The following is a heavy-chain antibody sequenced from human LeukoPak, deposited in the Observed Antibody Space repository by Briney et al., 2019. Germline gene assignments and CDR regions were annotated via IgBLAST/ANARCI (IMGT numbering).Heavy chain of an antibody. Sequence: SETLSLTCTVSVGSISSSSYYWGWIRQPPGKGLEWIGSIYYSGSTYYNPSVKSRVTISVDTSKNQFSLKLTSVTAADTAVYYCESRGGCSSTSCYNWFDPWGQGTLVTVSS. J-gene: IGHJ5*02. CDR2: IYYSGST. CDR1: VGSISSSSYY. CDR3: ESRGGCSSTSCYNWFDP. D-gene: IGHD2-2*01. V-gene: IGHV4-39*07.